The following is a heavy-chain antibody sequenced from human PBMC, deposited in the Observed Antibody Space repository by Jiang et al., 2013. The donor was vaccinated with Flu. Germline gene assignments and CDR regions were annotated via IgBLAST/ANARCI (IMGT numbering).Heavy chain of an antibody. CDR2: IYPDDSVV. CDR1: GYIFTSYW. D-gene: IGHD3-10*01. V-gene: IGHV5-51*01. J-gene: IGHJ6*02. Sequence: KKTGGGRLKISCKGSGYIFTSYWIGWVRQMPGKGLEWMGIIYPDDSVVRYSPSFQGQITISVDKSVRTAYLQWGSLKASDTAIYYCAREPSESGFYGMDVWGPGTTVTVSS. CDR3: AREPSESGFYGMDV.